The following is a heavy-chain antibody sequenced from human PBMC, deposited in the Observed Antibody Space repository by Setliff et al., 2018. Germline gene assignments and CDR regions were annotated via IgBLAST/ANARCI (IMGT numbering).Heavy chain of an antibody. J-gene: IGHJ6*03. Sequence: SETLSLTCTVSGGSISSGTYFWNWIRQHPGKGLEWIGYIYYSGNTYSNPSLKSRLTMSINTSKKQFSLTMNSMTAADTAVYYCARGDYFSYYMDVWGKGTTVTVSS. CDR2: IYYSGNT. V-gene: IGHV4-31*03. CDR1: GGSISSGTYF. CDR3: ARGDYFSYYMDV.